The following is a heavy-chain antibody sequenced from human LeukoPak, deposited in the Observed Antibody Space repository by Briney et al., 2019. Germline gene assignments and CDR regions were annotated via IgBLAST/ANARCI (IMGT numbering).Heavy chain of an antibody. CDR3: ARDWMGGAFDI. V-gene: IGHV3-7*01. J-gene: IGHJ3*02. CDR2: IKQDESEK. CDR1: GFTFRSYW. D-gene: IGHD1-26*01. Sequence: GGSLRLSCAGSGFTFRSYWMSWVRQAPGKGLEWVANIKQDESEKYYVDSVKGRFTISRDNAKNSLYLQMNSLRAEDTAVYYCARDWMGGAFDIWGQGTMVTVSS.